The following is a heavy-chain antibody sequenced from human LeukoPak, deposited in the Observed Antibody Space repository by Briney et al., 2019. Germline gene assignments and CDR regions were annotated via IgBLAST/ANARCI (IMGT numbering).Heavy chain of an antibody. CDR2: IYASGST. V-gene: IGHV4-4*07. Sequence: PSETLSLTCTVSDGSISNYLWSWIREPAGMGLEWIGRIYASGSTNYNPSLKSRVTISIDTSNNQSSLNLSCVTAADTAVYYCARTSARGAQFDYWGQGTLVTVSS. CDR1: DGSISNYL. J-gene: IGHJ4*02. CDR3: ARTSARGAQFDY. D-gene: IGHD3-10*01.